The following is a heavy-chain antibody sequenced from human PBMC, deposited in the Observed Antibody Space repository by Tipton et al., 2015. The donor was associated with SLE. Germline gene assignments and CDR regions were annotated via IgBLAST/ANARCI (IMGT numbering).Heavy chain of an antibody. CDR1: GYSISSGYY. J-gene: IGHJ6*03. CDR2: IYHSGST. D-gene: IGHD5-18*01. Sequence: TLSLTCTVSGYSISSGYYWGWIRQPPRKGLEWIGSIYHSGSTYYNPSLKSRVTISVDTPKNQFSLKLSSVTAADTAVYYCARVPAVDTATGRYMDVWGKGTTVTVSS. CDR3: ARVPAVDTATGRYMDV. V-gene: IGHV4-38-2*02.